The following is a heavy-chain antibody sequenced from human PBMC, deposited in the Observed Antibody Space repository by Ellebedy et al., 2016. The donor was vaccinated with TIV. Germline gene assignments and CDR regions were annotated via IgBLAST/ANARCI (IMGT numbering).Heavy chain of an antibody. CDR2: INLSGGST. J-gene: IGHJ4*02. Sequence: ASVKVSCKASTYAFSEYYMHWVRQAPGQGLEWMGIINLSGGSTTYAQKFQGRVTMIRDTSTSTVYMELSSLTYEDTAVYYCAAQRIPAALVIDYWGQGALVTVSS. CDR1: TYAFSEYY. V-gene: IGHV1-46*03. CDR3: AAQRIPAALVIDY. D-gene: IGHD2-2*01.